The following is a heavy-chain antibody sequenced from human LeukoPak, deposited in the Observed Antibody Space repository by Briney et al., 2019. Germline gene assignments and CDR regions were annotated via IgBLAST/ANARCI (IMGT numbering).Heavy chain of an antibody. CDR3: ARSGDYIKEGFDY. D-gene: IGHD3-22*01. CDR1: GYSISSGYY. V-gene: IGHV4-38-2*01. CDR2: IDRSGNR. J-gene: IGHJ4*02. Sequence: PSENLSLTCAVSGYSISSGYYWGWIRQSPGKGLEWIGSIDRSGNRYYNPSLKSRVTLSVDTSENQFSLQLSSVTAADRALYYCARSGDYIKEGFDYWGQGTLVTVSS.